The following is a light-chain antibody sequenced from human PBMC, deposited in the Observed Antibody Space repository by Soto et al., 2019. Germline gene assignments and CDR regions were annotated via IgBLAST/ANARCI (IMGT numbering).Light chain of an antibody. CDR3: TSYTSDTPPV. CDR2: EVS. J-gene: IGLJ1*01. CDR1: SSDVGTYNY. Sequence: QSVLAQPASVSGSPGQSITISCTGTSSDVGTYNYVSWYQHHPGKAPKLIIYEVSNRPSGVSNRFSGSKSGSTASLTISGLQAEDLAYYDCTSYTSDTPPVLGTGPK. V-gene: IGLV2-14*01.